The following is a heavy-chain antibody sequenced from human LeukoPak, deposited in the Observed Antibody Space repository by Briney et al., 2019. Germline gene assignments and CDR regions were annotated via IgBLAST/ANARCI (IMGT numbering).Heavy chain of an antibody. V-gene: IGHV1-69-2*01. CDR1: GYTFTDYY. J-gene: IGHJ4*02. CDR3: ATGSMSLPSSFDY. CDR2: VDTEDGET. Sequence: ASVKISCKVSGYTFTDYYMHWVQQAPGKGVEWMGLVDTEDGETIYAEKFQGRVTITADTSTDTAYMELSSLRSEDTAVYYCATGSMSLPSSFDYWGQGTLVTVSS. D-gene: IGHD5/OR15-5a*01.